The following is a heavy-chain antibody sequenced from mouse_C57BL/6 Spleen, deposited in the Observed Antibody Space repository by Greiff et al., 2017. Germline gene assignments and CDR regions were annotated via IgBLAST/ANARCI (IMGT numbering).Heavy chain of an antibody. V-gene: IGHV1-55*01. CDR3: ARWGNVGAWFAY. CDR2: IYPGSGST. CDR1: GYTFTSYW. D-gene: IGHD2-1*01. J-gene: IGHJ3*01. Sequence: QVQLQQPGAELVKPGASVKMSCKASGYTFTSYWITWVKQRPGQGLEWIGDIYPGSGSTNYNEKFKSKATLTVDTSSSTAYMQLSSLTSEDSAVYYCARWGNVGAWFAYWGQGTLVTVSA.